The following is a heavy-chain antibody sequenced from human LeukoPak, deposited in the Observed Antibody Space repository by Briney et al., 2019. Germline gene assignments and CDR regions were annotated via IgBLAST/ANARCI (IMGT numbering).Heavy chain of an antibody. J-gene: IGHJ6*03. CDR1: GFTFSSYG. Sequence: GGSLRLFCAASGFTFSSYGMSWVRQAPGKGLEYVSAISGTGGTTYYADSVKGRFTISRDNSKNTLYLQMNSLRAEDTAVYYCAKNGDRGAYCSGGSCYPYYYYYMDVWGKGTTVTISS. CDR3: AKNGDRGAYCSGGSCYPYYYYYMDV. V-gene: IGHV3-23*01. CDR2: ISGTGGTT. D-gene: IGHD2-15*01.